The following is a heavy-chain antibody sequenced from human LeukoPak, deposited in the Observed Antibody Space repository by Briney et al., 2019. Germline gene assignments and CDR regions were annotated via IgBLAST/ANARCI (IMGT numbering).Heavy chain of an antibody. J-gene: IGHJ4*02. CDR2: INHSGST. Sequence: SETLSLTCAVYGGSFSGYYWSWIRQPPGKGLEWIGEINHSGSTNYNPSLKSRVTISVDTSKNQFSLKLSSVTAADTAVYYCARGLVGATLNYRGQGTLVTVSS. CDR3: ARGLVGATLNY. CDR1: GGSFSGYY. D-gene: IGHD1-26*01. V-gene: IGHV4-34*01.